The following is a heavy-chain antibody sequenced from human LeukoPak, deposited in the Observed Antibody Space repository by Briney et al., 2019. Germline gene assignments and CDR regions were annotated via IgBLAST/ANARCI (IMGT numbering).Heavy chain of an antibody. D-gene: IGHD7-27*01. CDR3: AKSNAKYYYSGMDV. Sequence: GGSLRLSCAASGFTFSSYAMSWVRQAPGKGLEWVSAISGSGGSTYYADSVKGRFTISRDNSKNTLYLQMNSLRAEDTAVYYCAKSNAKYYYSGMDVWGQGTTVTVSS. CDR1: GFTFSSYA. CDR2: ISGSGGST. V-gene: IGHV3-23*01. J-gene: IGHJ6*02.